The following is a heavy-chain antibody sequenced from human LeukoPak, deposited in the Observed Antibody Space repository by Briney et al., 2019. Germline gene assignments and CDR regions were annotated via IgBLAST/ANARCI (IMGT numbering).Heavy chain of an antibody. CDR3: AKDLMRDRWFGES. CDR1: GFTFTFYG. J-gene: IGHJ5*02. V-gene: IGHV3-30*02. CDR2: IRYEGNEK. D-gene: IGHD3-10*01. Sequence: VGSLRLSCAASGFTFTFYGMHFVRQAPGKGLEWVAFIRYEGNEKYYADSVKGRFTISRDNSKNTLYLDMNSLRAEDTAVYYCAKDLMRDRWFGESWGQGALVTVSS.